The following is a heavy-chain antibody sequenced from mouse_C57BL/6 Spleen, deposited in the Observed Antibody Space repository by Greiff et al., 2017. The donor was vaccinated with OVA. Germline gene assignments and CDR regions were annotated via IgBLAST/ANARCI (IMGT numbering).Heavy chain of an antibody. D-gene: IGHD1-1*01. J-gene: IGHJ2*01. CDR1: GFTFSDYY. V-gene: IGHV5-16*01. CDR3: ARGGYGRDFDY. Sequence: EVKLVESEGGLVQPGSSMKLSCTASGFTFSDYYMAWVRQVPEKGLEWVANINYDGSSTYYLDSLKSRFIISRDNAKNILYLQMSSLKSEDTATYYCARGGYGRDFDYWGQGTTLTVSS. CDR2: INYDGSST.